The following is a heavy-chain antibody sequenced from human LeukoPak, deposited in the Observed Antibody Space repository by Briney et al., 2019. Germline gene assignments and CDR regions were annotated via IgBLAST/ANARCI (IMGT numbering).Heavy chain of an antibody. CDR2: ITSGVGIT. Sequence: GGSLRLSCAASGFTFSNYGMNWVRQAPGKGLEWVSIITSGVGITYYADSVKGRFTISRDNSKNTLYLQMNSLRAEDTAVYYCAKDSATPYFDYWGQGTLVTVSS. CDR1: GFTFSNYG. J-gene: IGHJ4*02. V-gene: IGHV3-23*01. D-gene: IGHD2-15*01. CDR3: AKDSATPYFDY.